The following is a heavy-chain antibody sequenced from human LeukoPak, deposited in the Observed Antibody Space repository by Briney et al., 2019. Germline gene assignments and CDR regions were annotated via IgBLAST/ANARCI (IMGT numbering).Heavy chain of an antibody. CDR3: ARRDWVSGAVRAFDI. Sequence: GGSLRLSCDGSGLIFSDYYMSWIRKDPGKGLERVSYISNDSVDKYYVDSVRGRFTITRDNAKKSMYLQMSGLRVEDTAVYYCARRDWVSGAVRAFDIWGQGTMVTVSS. CDR1: GLIFSDYY. V-gene: IGHV3-11*04. CDR2: ISNDSVDK. J-gene: IGHJ3*02. D-gene: IGHD3-3*01.